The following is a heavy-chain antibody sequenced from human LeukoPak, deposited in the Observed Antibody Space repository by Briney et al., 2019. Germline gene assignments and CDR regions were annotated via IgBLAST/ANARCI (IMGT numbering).Heavy chain of an antibody. CDR1: GGSISSYY. J-gene: IGHJ5*02. CDR2: IYYSGST. V-gene: IGHV4-59*08. Sequence: SETLSLTCTVSGGSISSYYWSWIRQPPGKGLEWIGYIYYSGSTNYNPSLKSRVTISVDTSKNRFSLKLSSVTAADTAVYYCARRASFPNGNWFDPWGQGTLVTVSS. CDR3: ARRASFPNGNWFDP. D-gene: IGHD2-8*01.